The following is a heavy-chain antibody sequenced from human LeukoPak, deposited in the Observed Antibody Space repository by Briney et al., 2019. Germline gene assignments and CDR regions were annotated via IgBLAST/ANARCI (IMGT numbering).Heavy chain of an antibody. CDR1: GYSFTAYL. CDR2: INPNTGGT. CDR3: ARDLVGATTLGEGF. Sequence: ASVKVSCKASGYSFTAYLMHWVRQAPGQGLEWMGWINPNTGGTNYAQKFQGRVTMTRDTSISTAYMELTSLRSDDTALYYCARDLVGATTLGEGFWGQGTLVTVSS. J-gene: IGHJ4*02. V-gene: IGHV1-2*02. D-gene: IGHD1-26*01.